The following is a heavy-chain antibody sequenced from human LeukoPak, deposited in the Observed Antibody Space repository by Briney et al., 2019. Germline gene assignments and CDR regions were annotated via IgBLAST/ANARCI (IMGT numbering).Heavy chain of an antibody. D-gene: IGHD2-15*01. Sequence: GGSLRLSCAASGFTFSSYEMNWVRQAPGKGLEWVSYISSSGSTIYYADSVKGRFTISRDNAKNSLYLQMNSLRAEDTAVYYCAREFDIVVVVAATPAGAFDIWGQGTMVTVSS. V-gene: IGHV3-48*03. CDR2: ISSSGSTI. CDR3: AREFDIVVVVAATPAGAFDI. J-gene: IGHJ3*02. CDR1: GFTFSSYE.